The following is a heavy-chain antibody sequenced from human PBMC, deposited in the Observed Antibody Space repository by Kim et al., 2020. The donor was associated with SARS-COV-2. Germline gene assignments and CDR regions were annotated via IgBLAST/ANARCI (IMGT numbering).Heavy chain of an antibody. D-gene: IGHD2-21*02. CDR3: AIGDWGFDY. V-gene: IGHV3-53*04. CDR2: ST. Sequence: STYSAGSVKGRFTISRHNSKNTLYLQMNSLRAEDTAVYYCAIGDWGFDYWGQGTLVTVSS. J-gene: IGHJ4*02.